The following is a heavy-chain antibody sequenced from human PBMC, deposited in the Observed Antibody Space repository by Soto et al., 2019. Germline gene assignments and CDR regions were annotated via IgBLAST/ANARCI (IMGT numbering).Heavy chain of an antibody. D-gene: IGHD4-4*01. CDR3: AKDRRASNYVFSPDY. CDR1: GFTFSSYG. J-gene: IGHJ4*02. Sequence: GGSLRLSCAASGFTFSSYGMHWVRQAPGKGLEWVAVISYDGSNKYYADSVKGRFTISRDNSKNTLYLQMNSLRAEDTAVYYCAKDRRASNYVFSPDYWGQGTLVTVSS. V-gene: IGHV3-30*18. CDR2: ISYDGSNK.